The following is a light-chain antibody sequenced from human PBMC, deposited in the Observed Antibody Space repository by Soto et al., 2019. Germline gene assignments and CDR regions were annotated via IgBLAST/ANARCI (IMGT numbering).Light chain of an antibody. Sequence: EIVMKLSLATLSLYPGERATLSCRASQSISSLLAWYQQKPGQAPRLLIYQTSIRAAGIPARFSASGTGTDFTLTISDVQPEDFALYYCHVRQCLLRTFGQGTKVDI. CDR3: HVRQCLLRT. CDR2: QTS. J-gene: IGKJ1*01. V-gene: IGKV3D-11*02. CDR1: QSISSL.